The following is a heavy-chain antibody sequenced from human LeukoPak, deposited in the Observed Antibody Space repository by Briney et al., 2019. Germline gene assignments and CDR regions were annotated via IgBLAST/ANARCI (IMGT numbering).Heavy chain of an antibody. CDR3: ARGGDDDFDLGDY. V-gene: IGHV3-7*01. D-gene: IGHD4-17*01. CDR2: IKQAGSAK. J-gene: IGHJ4*02. CDR1: GFTFSRYW. Sequence: GGSLTLYCAASGFTFSRYWMSWVRQAPGKGLEGVANIKQAGSAKYYVDSVKGRFTISRDNAKKSMYLQMNSLRAEDTAVYYCARGGDDDFDLGDYWGQGTLVTVSS.